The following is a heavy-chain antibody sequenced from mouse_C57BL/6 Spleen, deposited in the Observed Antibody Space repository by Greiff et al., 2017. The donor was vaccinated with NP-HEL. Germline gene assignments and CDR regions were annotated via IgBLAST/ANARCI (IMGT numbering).Heavy chain of an antibody. CDR1: GFTFSSYA. V-gene: IGHV5-4*01. CDR3: ARDWDYGGFAY. J-gene: IGHJ3*01. CDR2: ISDGGSYT. D-gene: IGHD1-1*02. Sequence: EVKVVESGGGLVKPGGSLKLSCAASGFTFSSYAMSWVRQTPEKRLEWVATISDGGSYTYYPDNVKGRFTISRDNAKNNLYLQMSHLKSEDTAMYYCARDWDYGGFAYWGQGTLVTVSA.